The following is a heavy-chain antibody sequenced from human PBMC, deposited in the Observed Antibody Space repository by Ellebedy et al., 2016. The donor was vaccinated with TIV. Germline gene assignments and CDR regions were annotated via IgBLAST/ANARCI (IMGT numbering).Heavy chain of an antibody. V-gene: IGHV3-7*01. D-gene: IGHD4-17*01. CDR2: INQDGSEK. J-gene: IGHJ3*02. CDR1: RFTFSSYW. Sequence: GESLKISCAASRFTFSSYWMSWVRQAPGKGLEWVANINQDGSEKYYVDSVWGRFTISRDNAKNSLYLQINSLRAEDTAVYYCAKDGSYGDYLSPTHAFVMWGQGTMVTVSS. CDR3: AKDGSYGDYLSPTHAFVM.